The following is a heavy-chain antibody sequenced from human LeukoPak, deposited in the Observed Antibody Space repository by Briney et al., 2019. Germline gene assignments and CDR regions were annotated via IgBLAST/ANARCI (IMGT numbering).Heavy chain of an antibody. V-gene: IGHV5-51*01. D-gene: IGHD2-21*02. J-gene: IGHJ4*02. CDR1: GYSFTSYW. CDR3: ARRVWGDHSPYYFDY. Sequence: GESLRISCKGSGYSFTSYWIGWVRQMPGKGLEWMGIIYPGDSDTRYSPSFQGQVTISADKSISTAYLQWSSLKASDTAMYYCARRVWGDHSPYYFDYWGQGTLVTVSS. CDR2: IYPGDSDT.